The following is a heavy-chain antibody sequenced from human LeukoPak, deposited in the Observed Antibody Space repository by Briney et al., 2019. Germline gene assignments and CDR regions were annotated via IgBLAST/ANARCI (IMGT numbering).Heavy chain of an antibody. D-gene: IGHD4-17*01. Sequence: GRSLRLSCAASGFTFSSYGMHWVRQAPGKGLEWVAVISYDGSNKYYADSVKGRFTISRYNSKNTLYLQMNSLRAEDTAVYYCAKEATVTDWYFDLWGRGTLVTVSS. J-gene: IGHJ2*01. CDR2: ISYDGSNK. CDR1: GFTFSSYG. V-gene: IGHV3-30*18. CDR3: AKEATVTDWYFDL.